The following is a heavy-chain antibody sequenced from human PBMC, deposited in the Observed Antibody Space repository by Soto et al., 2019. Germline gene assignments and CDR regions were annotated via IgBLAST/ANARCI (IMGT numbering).Heavy chain of an antibody. V-gene: IGHV3-30-3*01. CDR2: ISYDGSNK. D-gene: IGHD3-22*01. CDR1: GFTFSSYA. CDR3: ARDLHLPYYYDSSGYFGGAFDI. Sequence: QVQLVESGGGVVQPGRSLRLSCAASGFTFSSYAMHWVRQAPGKGLEWVAVISYDGSNKYYADSVKGRFTISRDNSKNTLYLQMNSLRAEDTAVYYCARDLHLPYYYDSSGYFGGAFDIWGQGTMVTVSS. J-gene: IGHJ3*02.